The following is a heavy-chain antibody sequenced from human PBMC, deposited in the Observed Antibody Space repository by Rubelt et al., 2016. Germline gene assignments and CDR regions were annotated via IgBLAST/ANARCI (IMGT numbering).Heavy chain of an antibody. D-gene: IGHD1-7*01. CDR3: ARATNWNYAFDI. CDR2: INPSGGST. Sequence: QVQLVQSGAEVKKPGASVKISCKASGYTFTGYYMHWVRQAPGPGLEWMGIINPSGGSTSYAQKFKGRVTMTRETSTSTVYMERSSLTSEDTAVYSCARATNWNYAFDIWGQGTMVTVSS. CDR1: GYTFTGYY. V-gene: IGHV1-46*01. J-gene: IGHJ3*02.